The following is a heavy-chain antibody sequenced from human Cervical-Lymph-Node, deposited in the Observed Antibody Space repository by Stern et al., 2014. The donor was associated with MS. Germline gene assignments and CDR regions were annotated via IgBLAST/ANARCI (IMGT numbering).Heavy chain of an antibody. CDR2: AWYDGSTA. Sequence: VQLEESGGGVVQPGTSLRLSCAASGFTFSSYGMHWVRQAPGKGLEWVALAWYDGSTAYYTNSVKGRFTISRDNSKNTLSLQMNSLTAEETAVYYCARGHIPYAYNYLFDYWGQGTLVTVAS. CDR3: ARGHIPYAYNYLFDY. D-gene: IGHD5-24*01. CDR1: GFTFSSYG. J-gene: IGHJ4*02. V-gene: IGHV3-33*01.